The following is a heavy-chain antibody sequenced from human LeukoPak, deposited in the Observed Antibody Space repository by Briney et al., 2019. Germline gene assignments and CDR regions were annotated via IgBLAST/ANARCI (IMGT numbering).Heavy chain of an antibody. CDR1: GGSISSYY. V-gene: IGHV4-4*09. D-gene: IGHD2-2*01. CDR3: AGGLSSIGLGYYYYYYMDV. CDR2: IHTSGST. J-gene: IGHJ6*03. Sequence: PSETLSLTCTVSGGSISSYYWSWIRQPPGKGLEWIGYIHTSGSTNYNPSLKSRVTISVDTSKNQFSLKLSSVTAADTAVYYCAGGLSSIGLGYYYYYYMDVWGKGTTVTVSS.